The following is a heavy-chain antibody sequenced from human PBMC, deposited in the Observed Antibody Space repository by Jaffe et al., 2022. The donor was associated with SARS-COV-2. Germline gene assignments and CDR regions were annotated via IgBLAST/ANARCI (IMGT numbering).Heavy chain of an antibody. Sequence: QVQLVQSGAEVKKPGASVKVSCKASGYTFTSYYMHWVRQAPGQGLEWMGIINPSGGSTSYAQKFQGRVTMTRDTSTSTVYMELSSLRSEDTAVYYCARDAGDGSGKGYYYMDVWGKGTTVTVSS. J-gene: IGHJ6*03. CDR3: ARDAGDGSGKGYYYMDV. D-gene: IGHD3-10*01. V-gene: IGHV1-46*01. CDR2: INPSGGST. CDR1: GYTFTSYY.